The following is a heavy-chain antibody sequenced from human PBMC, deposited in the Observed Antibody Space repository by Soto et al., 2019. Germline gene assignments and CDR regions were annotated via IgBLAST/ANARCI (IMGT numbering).Heavy chain of an antibody. D-gene: IGHD2-2*01. J-gene: IGHJ6*02. CDR3: ARDSQGLPAASPGFYYYGMDV. CDR2: SSNSGTFS. V-gene: IGHV3-11*06. CDR1: GFTFSDYY. Sequence: GGSLRLSCEGSGFTFSDYYISWIRQAPGKGLEWISYSSNSGTFSRYADSVKGRFSISRDNTKNLLYLQMNSLRAEDTAVYYCARDSQGLPAASPGFYYYGMDVWGQGTTVTVSS.